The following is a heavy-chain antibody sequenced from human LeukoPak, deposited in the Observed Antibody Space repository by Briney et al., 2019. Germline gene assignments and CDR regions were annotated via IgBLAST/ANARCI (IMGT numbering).Heavy chain of an antibody. V-gene: IGHV3-7*01. CDR2: IKEEGSEK. J-gene: IGHJ6*02. CDR3: ARRRTVDV. CDR1: GFTFSGYW. Sequence: GGSLRLSCAASGFTFSGYWMTWVPEAPGKGLEWGANIKEEGSEKHYVDSVKGRFTISRDNAKNSLFLQMNSLSAEDTAVYYCARRRTVDVWGQGTTVTVSS.